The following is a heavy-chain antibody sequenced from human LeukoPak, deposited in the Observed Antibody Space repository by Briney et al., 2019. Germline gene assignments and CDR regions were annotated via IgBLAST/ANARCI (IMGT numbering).Heavy chain of an antibody. CDR3: ARQFYYDSGGSHY. D-gene: IGHD3-22*01. V-gene: IGHV4-39*01. Sequence: SETLSLTCTVSGGSISSSSSYWGWIRQPPGKGLEWIGSIFYSGSTYYNPSLESRVTISVDTSKNQFSLKLSSVTAADTAVYYCARQFYYDSGGSHYWGQGTLVTVSS. CDR1: GGSISSSSSY. CDR2: IFYSGST. J-gene: IGHJ4*02.